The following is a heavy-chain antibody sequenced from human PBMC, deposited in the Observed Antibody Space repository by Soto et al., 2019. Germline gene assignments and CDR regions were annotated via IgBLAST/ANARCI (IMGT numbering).Heavy chain of an antibody. Sequence: QVPLVQSGAEVKKPGASVKVSCKASGYTFNSYGISWVRQAPGQGLEWMGWISAYKGHTNYAQKLQGRVTMTTDTSTSTVYMELRSLGSDDTAVYYCASSASIYCSGGSCSYYDMDVWGHGTTVIVSS. CDR3: ASSASIYCSGGSCSYYDMDV. CDR1: GYTFNSYG. CDR2: ISAYKGHT. D-gene: IGHD2-15*01. V-gene: IGHV1-18*01. J-gene: IGHJ6*02.